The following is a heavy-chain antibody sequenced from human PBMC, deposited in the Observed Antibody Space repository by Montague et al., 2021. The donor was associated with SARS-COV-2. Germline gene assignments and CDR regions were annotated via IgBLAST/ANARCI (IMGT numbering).Heavy chain of an antibody. CDR3: TRDYRNIVGDGLEI. V-gene: IGHV3-48*03. J-gene: IGHJ3*02. CDR1: GFTFSNYD. D-gene: IGHD3-16*02. CDR2: ISTSAYTT. Sequence: SLRLSCAASGFTFSNYDMNWVRQAPGKGPEWISYISTSAYTTSYAGSVKGRFTISRDNGKNSLFLQMNSLRVKDTAVYYCTRDYRNIVGDGLEIWGQGTKVTVSS.